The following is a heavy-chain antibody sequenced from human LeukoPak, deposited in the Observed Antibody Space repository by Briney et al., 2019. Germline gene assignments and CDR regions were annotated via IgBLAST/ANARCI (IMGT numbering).Heavy chain of an antibody. D-gene: IGHD1-20*01. CDR2: ISYDGSNK. CDR3: ARDNNWAFDY. CDR1: GFTLRTYG. V-gene: IGHV3-30*03. J-gene: IGHJ4*02. Sequence: GGSLRLSCAASGFTLRTYGMHWVRQAPGKGLEWVAVISYDGSNKYYADSVKGRFTISRDNAKNSLYLQMDSLRDEDTAVYYCARDNNWAFDYWGQGTLVTVSS.